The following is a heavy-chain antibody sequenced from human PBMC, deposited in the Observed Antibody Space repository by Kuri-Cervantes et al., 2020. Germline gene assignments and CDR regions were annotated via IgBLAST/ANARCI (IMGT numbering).Heavy chain of an antibody. CDR2: FDPEDGET. J-gene: IGHJ6*03. V-gene: IGHV1-24*01. CDR3: ARTGYYYYMDV. CDR1: GYTLTELS. Sequence: ASVKVSCKVSGYTLTELSMHWVRQAPGKGLEWMGGFDPEDGETIYAQKFQGRVTMTRNTSISTAYMELSSLRSEDTAVYYCARTGYYYYMDVWGKGTTVTVSS. D-gene: IGHD1-1*01.